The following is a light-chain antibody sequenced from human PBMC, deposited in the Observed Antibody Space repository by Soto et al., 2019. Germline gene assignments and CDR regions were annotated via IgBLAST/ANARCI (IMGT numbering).Light chain of an antibody. CDR2: AVS. J-gene: IGLJ1*01. CDR3: SSYTTSKSYV. V-gene: IGLV2-14*03. CDR1: SSDIGNYNY. Sequence: QSVLTQPASVSGSSGQSITISCTGTSSDIGNYNYVSWYQQHPGKAPKLMISAVSNRPSGVSSRFSGSKSGNTASLTISGLQAEGEADYYCSSYTTSKSYVFGTGTKVTVL.